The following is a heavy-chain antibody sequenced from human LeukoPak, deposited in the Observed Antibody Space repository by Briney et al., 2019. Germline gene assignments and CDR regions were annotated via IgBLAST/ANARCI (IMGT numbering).Heavy chain of an antibody. J-gene: IGHJ4*02. CDR1: GYIFTNYY. V-gene: IGHV5-51*01. D-gene: IGHD2-15*01. Sequence: GESLKISFKGSGYIFTNYYIAWVRQMPGKGLEWMGIIYPGDSDTRYSPSFQDQVTISADKSISTAYLQWSSLKASDTAMYHCARHSTVEKELDYWGQGTLVTVSS. CDR3: ARHSTVEKELDY. CDR2: IYPGDSDT.